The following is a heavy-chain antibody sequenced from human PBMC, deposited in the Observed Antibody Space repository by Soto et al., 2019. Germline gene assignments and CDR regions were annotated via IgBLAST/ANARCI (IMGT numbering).Heavy chain of an antibody. Sequence: SETLSITCTVSGGSISSSGYYWGWIRQPPGKRLEWIGSIYNSGSTYYNPSLKSRVTISVDTFKNQFSLKLSSVTAADTAIYFFVRSTIEPRLFMYPLDSWGQGTLVTVSS. CDR1: GGSISSSGYY. CDR3: VRSTIEPRLFMYPLDS. D-gene: IGHD6-6*01. J-gene: IGHJ4*02. V-gene: IGHV4-39*01. CDR2: IYNSGST.